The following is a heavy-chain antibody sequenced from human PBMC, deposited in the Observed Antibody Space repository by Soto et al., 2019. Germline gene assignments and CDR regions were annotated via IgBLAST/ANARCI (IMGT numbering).Heavy chain of an antibody. CDR1: EITLTNYW. CDR3: ARDMGYGDF. Sequence: EVHLVESGGGLVQPGASLRLSCEASEITLTNYWMTWVSQVPGKGLEWVASISPDGNTKYYKDSVKGRFTVSRDNAKNSVDLQMNSLRIEDTATYYCARDMGYGDFWGQGALVTVSS. J-gene: IGHJ4*02. V-gene: IGHV3-7*01. CDR2: ISPDGNTK. D-gene: IGHD5-18*01.